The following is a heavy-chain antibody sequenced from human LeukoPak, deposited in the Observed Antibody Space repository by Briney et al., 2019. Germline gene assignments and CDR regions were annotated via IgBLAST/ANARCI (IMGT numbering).Heavy chain of an antibody. CDR2: INWYDQK. V-gene: IGHV2-5*01. Sequence: KSGPTLVNPTQTLTLTCTFSGFSLTTSGVGVGWIRQPPGKALEWLALINWYDQKVYSQSLQSRLSITKDTSKNQVVLTMTNVDPVDTATYYCAHRRDSSGYQYRYWFAPWGQGTLVTVSS. J-gene: IGHJ5*02. CDR3: AHRRDSSGYQYRYWFAP. D-gene: IGHD3-22*01. CDR1: GFSLTTSGVG.